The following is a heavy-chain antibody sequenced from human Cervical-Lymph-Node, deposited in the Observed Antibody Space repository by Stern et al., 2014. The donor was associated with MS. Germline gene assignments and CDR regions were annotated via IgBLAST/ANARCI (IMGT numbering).Heavy chain of an antibody. CDR1: GYSFSNNA. J-gene: IGHJ4*02. CDR3: ARGRSVAGRRDWDY. CDR2: INTNTGNP. V-gene: IGHV7-4-1*02. D-gene: IGHD6-19*01. Sequence: VQLVESGPELRKPGASVKVSCKVSGYSFSNNAMNWVRQAPGQGLEWMGWINTNTGNPTYAQGFTGRFVFSLDTSVSTAYLQINNLQTEDTAIYFCARGRSVAGRRDWDYWGQGTLVTVAS.